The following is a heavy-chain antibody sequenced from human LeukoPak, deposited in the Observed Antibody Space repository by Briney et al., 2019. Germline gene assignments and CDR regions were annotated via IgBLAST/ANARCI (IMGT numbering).Heavy chain of an antibody. CDR2: IIPIFGTA. D-gene: IGHD3-16*01. CDR3: AGGYGSSVRLIGMVV. V-gene: IGHV1-69*13. CDR1: GGSFSSYG. J-gene: IGHJ6*02. Sequence: ASVKVSCKASGGSFSSYGIGWVRQAPGQGLEWMGEIIPIFGTANYAQKFQGRVTITADESTSTVYMELSSLRSEDTAVFYCAGGYGSSVRLIGMVVWGQGTTLTVSS.